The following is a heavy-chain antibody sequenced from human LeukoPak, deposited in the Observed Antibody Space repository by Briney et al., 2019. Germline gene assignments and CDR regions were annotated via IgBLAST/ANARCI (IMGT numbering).Heavy chain of an antibody. Sequence: GGSLRLSCAASGFTFSSYWMSWVRQAPGKGLEWISYISSSRNDIYYADSVKGRFTISRDNAKNSLYLQMNGLSLDDTAVYYCARGLYCGGDCYPPYFDYWGQGTLVTVSS. CDR3: ARGLYCGGDCYPPYFDY. CDR1: GFTFSSYW. V-gene: IGHV3-21*05. CDR2: ISSSRNDI. D-gene: IGHD2-21*02. J-gene: IGHJ4*02.